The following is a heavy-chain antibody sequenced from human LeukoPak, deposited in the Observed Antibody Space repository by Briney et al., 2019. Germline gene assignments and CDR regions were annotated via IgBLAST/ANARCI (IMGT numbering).Heavy chain of an antibody. CDR3: ARVFPRSSWYYYYYMDV. V-gene: IGHV3-48*03. CDR2: ISSSGSTI. D-gene: IGHD6-13*01. J-gene: IGHJ6*03. CDR1: GFTFSSYE. Sequence: SGGSLRLSCAASGFTFSSYEMNWVRQAPGKGLEWVSYISSSGSTIYYADSVKGRFTISRDNAKNSLYLQMNSLRAEDTAVYCCARVFPRSSWYYYYYMDVWGKGTTVTVSS.